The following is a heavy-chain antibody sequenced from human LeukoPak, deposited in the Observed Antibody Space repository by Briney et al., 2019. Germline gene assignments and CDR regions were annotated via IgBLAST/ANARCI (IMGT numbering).Heavy chain of an antibody. CDR2: INAGNGNT. Sequence: GASVKVSCKASGYTFTSYGISWVRQAPGQRLEWMGWINAGNGNTKYSQKFQGRVTITRDTSASTAYMELSSLRSEDTAVYYCAGATDDAFDIWGQGTMVTVSS. V-gene: IGHV1-3*01. J-gene: IGHJ3*02. CDR3: AGATDDAFDI. CDR1: GYTFTSYG.